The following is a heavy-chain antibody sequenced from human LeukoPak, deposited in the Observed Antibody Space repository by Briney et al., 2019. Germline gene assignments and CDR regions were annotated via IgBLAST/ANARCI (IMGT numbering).Heavy chain of an antibody. CDR1: GFTFSSYA. V-gene: IGHV3-23*01. Sequence: GGSLRLSCAASGFTFSSYAMRWVRQAPGKGLEWVSAISGSGGSTYYADSVKGRFTISRDNSKNTLYLQMNSLRAEDTAVYYCAKDLSDFWSGYHAYYFDYWGQGTLVTVSS. D-gene: IGHD3-3*01. CDR3: AKDLSDFWSGYHAYYFDY. CDR2: ISGSGGST. J-gene: IGHJ4*02.